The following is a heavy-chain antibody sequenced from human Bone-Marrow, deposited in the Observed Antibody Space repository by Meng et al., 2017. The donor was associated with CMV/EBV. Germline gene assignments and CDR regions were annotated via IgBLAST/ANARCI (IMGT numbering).Heavy chain of an antibody. J-gene: IGHJ4*02. V-gene: IGHV3-30-3*01. CDR2: ISYDGSNK. CDR3: ARAQSSRKTFDY. Sequence: GGSLRLSCAASGFTFSSYAMHWVRQAPGKGLEWVTIISYDGSNKYYADSVKGRFTISRDNSKNTLYLQMNSLRAEDTAVYYCARAQSSRKTFDYWGQGTRVTGYS. CDR1: GFTFSSYA. D-gene: IGHD6-6*01.